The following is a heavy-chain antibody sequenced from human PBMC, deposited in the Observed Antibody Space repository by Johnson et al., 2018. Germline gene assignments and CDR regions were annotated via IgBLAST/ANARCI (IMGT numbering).Heavy chain of an antibody. Sequence: QVQLVQSGAEVKEPGASXTVSCEASGYPFTSSDICWVRQATGQGLEWMGCLNPNGGNTGYAQKFQGRVSMTRNTPIRTAYMELSSLRSEDTGVYYWAKVAAHTGGTLDGWGKGTTVTVSS. CDR1: GYPFTSSD. V-gene: IGHV1-8*01. CDR2: LNPNGGNT. CDR3: AKVAAHTGGTLDG. D-gene: IGHD2-8*02. J-gene: IGHJ6*04.